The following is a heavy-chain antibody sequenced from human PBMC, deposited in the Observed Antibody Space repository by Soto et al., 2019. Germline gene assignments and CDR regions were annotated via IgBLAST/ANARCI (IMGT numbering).Heavy chain of an antibody. CDR2: IWYDGSKE. V-gene: IGHV3-33*01. CDR3: ARVRSAGNYFYYGMDV. CDR1: GLPFNRNG. D-gene: IGHD1-1*01. J-gene: IGHJ6*02. Sequence: PGGSLRLSCAASGLPFNRNGMHWVRQAPGKGLEWVAVIWYDGSKEYYSDSVKGRFTISRDNSKNMPYLQMNSVRVEDTAVYFCARVRSAGNYFYYGMDVWGQGTTVTVSS.